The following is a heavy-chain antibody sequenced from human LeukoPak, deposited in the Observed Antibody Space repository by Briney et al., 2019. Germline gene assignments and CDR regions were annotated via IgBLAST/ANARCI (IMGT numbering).Heavy chain of an antibody. CDR1: GGSIGSSNW. V-gene: IGHV4-4*02. CDR3: ARYCSSTSCFSYGMDV. CDR2: IYHSGST. Sequence: PSGTLSLTCAVSGGSIGSSNWWSWVRQPPGKGLEWIGEIYHSGSTNYNPSLKSRVTISVDKSKNQFSLKLSSVTAADTAVYYCARYCSSTSCFSYGMDVWGKGTTVTVSS. D-gene: IGHD2-2*01. J-gene: IGHJ6*04.